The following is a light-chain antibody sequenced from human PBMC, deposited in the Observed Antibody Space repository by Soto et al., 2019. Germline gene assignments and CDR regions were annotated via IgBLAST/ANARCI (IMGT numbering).Light chain of an antibody. J-gene: IGKJ4*01. CDR1: KSVSSY. Sequence: IVLTQSPATLALSPGERATLSCRASKSVSSYLAWYQQKPGQAPRLLIYDTSNRSTGIPARFSGSGSGTDFTLTIRSLEPDDFAVYCCQQRSNWPPLTVGGGTKVEIK. CDR2: DTS. CDR3: QQRSNWPPLT. V-gene: IGKV3-11*01.